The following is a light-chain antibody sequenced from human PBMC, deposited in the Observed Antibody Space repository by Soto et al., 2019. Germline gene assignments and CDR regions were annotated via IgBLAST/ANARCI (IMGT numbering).Light chain of an antibody. CDR1: SGYSNYK. V-gene: IGLV9-49*01. CDR2: VGTGGIVG. Sequence: QLVLTQPPSASASLGASVTLTCTLSSGYSNYKVDWYQQRPGTGPRFVMRVGTGGIVGSKGDGIPDRFSVLGSGLNRYLTIKNIQGEDESDYHCGADHGSGSNFVYVFGTGTKLTVL. CDR3: GADHGSGSNFVYV. J-gene: IGLJ1*01.